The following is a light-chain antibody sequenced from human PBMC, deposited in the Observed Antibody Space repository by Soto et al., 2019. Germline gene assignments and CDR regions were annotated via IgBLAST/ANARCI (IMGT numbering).Light chain of an antibody. J-gene: IGKJ4*01. Sequence: DLQMTQSPSSLSASVGARVTITCRASQGISNYLAWYQQTPGKVPKLLICAASTLQSGVPSRFSCSGSGTDFTLTITGLQPQDVAAYYCLMYNNAPFTLRGGTQVEIK. CDR1: QGISNY. CDR2: AAS. CDR3: LMYNNAPFT. V-gene: IGKV1-27*01.